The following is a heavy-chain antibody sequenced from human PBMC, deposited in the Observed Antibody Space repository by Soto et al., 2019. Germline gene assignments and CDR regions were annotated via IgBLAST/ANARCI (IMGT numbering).Heavy chain of an antibody. CDR3: ARSQHGYSFANS. Sequence: QVQLVQSGAAVKKPGASVKVSCKAPGYLFTSYDINWVRQATGQRLEWMGWMNPNSGNAGSVQKFQGSVTMTRNTSIGTADIELGSLRTEDTAVYDCARSQHGYSFANSGGKGTLVSVSS. V-gene: IGHV1-8*02. CDR1: GYLFTSYD. D-gene: IGHD5-18*01. CDR2: MNPNSGNA. J-gene: IGHJ4*02.